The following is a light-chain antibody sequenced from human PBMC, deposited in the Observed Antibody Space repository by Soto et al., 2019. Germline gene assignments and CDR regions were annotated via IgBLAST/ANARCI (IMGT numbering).Light chain of an antibody. J-gene: IGLJ2*01. CDR1: SSDVGGYDY. Sequence: QSALTQPASVSGSPGQSITISCTGTSSDVGGYDYVSWYQQHPGKAPKLMIYEVSTRPSGVSNRFSGSKSGNTASLTISGLPAEDEADYYCSSYTVSSTSHVVFGGGTKRPS. CDR2: EVS. CDR3: SSYTVSSTSHVV. V-gene: IGLV2-14*01.